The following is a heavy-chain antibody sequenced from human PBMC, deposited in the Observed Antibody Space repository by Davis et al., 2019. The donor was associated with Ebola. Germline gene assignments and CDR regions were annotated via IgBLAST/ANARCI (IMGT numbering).Heavy chain of an antibody. D-gene: IGHD6-19*01. V-gene: IGHV3-7*01. CDR3: ARDLRIAVAPVGY. Sequence: PGGSLSLSCAASGFTFSSYWMSWVRQAPGKGLEWVANIKQDGSEKYYVDSVKGRFTISRDNAKNSLYLQMNSLRAEDTAVYYCARDLRIAVAPVGYWGQGTLVTVSS. CDR1: GFTFSSYW. J-gene: IGHJ4*02. CDR2: IKQDGSEK.